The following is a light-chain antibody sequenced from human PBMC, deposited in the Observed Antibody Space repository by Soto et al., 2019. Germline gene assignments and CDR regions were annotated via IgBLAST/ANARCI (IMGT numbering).Light chain of an antibody. CDR3: HQYGKWPPWT. V-gene: IGKV3-15*01. CDR1: QSLSDN. CDR2: RAS. J-gene: IGKJ1*01. Sequence: IVMTQSPDTLAVSPGETVTLSCRASQSLSDNLAWYQQKTGQPPRLLIFRASTRASGIPARFSGGGSGTEFTLTISRLQSEDFAVYYCHQYGKWPPWTFGTGTRVEIK.